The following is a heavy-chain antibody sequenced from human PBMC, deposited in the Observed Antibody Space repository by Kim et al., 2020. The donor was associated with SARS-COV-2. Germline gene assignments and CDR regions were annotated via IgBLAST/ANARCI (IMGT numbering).Heavy chain of an antibody. D-gene: IGHD3-10*01. J-gene: IGHJ5*01. CDR2: IYYSGSA. Sequence: SETLSLTCTVSGDSLSGSPYYWGWIRQSPGKGLEWIGKIYYSGSASYNPSLKSRLSMSVDTTKNQFSLKLNSVTAADTSIYYCARHALLFGDRLRWFDSWGQGTLVPVFS. CDR1: GDSLSGSPYY. CDR3: ARHALLFGDRLRWFDS. V-gene: IGHV4-39*01.